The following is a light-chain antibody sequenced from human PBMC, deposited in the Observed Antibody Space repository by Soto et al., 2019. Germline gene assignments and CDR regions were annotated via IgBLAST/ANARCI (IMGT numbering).Light chain of an antibody. V-gene: IGKV3D-15*01. CDR1: LSVSSD. CDR2: DAS. Sequence: EIVMTQSPATLSLSPGERATLSCRASLSVSSDLAWYRQKPGQAPRLLIYDASNRATGIPARFSGGGSGTDFTLTITRLEPEDFAVYYCQKFNKWPWTFGQGTKVDI. CDR3: QKFNKWPWT. J-gene: IGKJ1*01.